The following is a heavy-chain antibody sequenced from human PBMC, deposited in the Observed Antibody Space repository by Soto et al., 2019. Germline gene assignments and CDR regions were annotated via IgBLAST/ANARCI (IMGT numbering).Heavy chain of an antibody. CDR3: ARESTVAGTDNWFDS. Sequence: SETLSLTCTVSGAFISGYYWSWIRQPAGKGLEWIGRIYTSGSTKYSPSLKSRATMSVDTSKKQFSLKLNSVTAADTAVYYCARESTVAGTDNWFDSWGQGALVTVSS. CDR2: IYTSGST. V-gene: IGHV4-4*07. CDR1: GAFISGYY. D-gene: IGHD6-13*01. J-gene: IGHJ5*01.